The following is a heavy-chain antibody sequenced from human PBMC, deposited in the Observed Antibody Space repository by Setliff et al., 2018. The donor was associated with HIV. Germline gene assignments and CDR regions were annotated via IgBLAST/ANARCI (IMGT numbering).Heavy chain of an antibody. CDR3: ARLCSNGVCRPVGDHVFDV. D-gene: IGHD2-8*01. J-gene: IGHJ3*01. Sequence: SETLSLTCIVSGAGISGYSWSWIRQPPGKGLEWIGDIDSNGRPNYNTSLNSRLTVSADPSKNQISMKLSSVTAADAAIYYCARLCSNGVCRPVGDHVFDVWGQGAMVTVSS. CDR1: GAGISGYS. V-gene: IGHV4-4*09. CDR2: IDSNGRP.